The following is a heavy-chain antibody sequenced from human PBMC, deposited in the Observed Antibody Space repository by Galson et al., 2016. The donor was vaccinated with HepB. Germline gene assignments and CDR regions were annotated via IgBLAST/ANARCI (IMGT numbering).Heavy chain of an antibody. CDR1: GYTFTTYA. D-gene: IGHD4-17*01. Sequence: SVKVSCKASGYTFTTYAIHWMRQAPGQRLEWMGWITAGNGNTKYSQKFQGRVTITRDTSAGTVYMRLTSLRSEDTALYYCARGLDDYDDYGLDYWGQGPLVTVSS. CDR2: ITAGNGNT. J-gene: IGHJ4*02. CDR3: ARGLDDYDDYGLDY. V-gene: IGHV1-3*01.